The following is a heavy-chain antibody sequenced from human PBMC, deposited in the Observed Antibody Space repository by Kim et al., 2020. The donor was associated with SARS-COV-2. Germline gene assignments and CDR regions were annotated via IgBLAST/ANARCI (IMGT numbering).Heavy chain of an antibody. V-gene: IGHV4-34*01. D-gene: IGHD2-2*01. CDR3: ASTPLGACSSTSCNGADA. CDR1: GGSFSGYY. J-gene: IGHJ3*01. CDR2: INHSGST. Sequence: SETLSLTCAVYGGSFSGYYWSWIRQPPGKGLEWIGEINHSGSTNYNPSLKSRVTISVDTSKNQFSLKLSSVTAADTAVYYCASTPLGACSSTSCNGADA.